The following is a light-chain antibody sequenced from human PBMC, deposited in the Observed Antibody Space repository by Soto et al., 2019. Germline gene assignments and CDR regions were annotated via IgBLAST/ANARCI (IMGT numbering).Light chain of an antibody. V-gene: IGKV3-11*01. CDR2: DST. Sequence: VLTQSPATLSLSPGERATLACRASQSIHTSLAWYQQKSGKTPRLVIYDSTLRANGVPGRFGGSRSGTEFTLTINSLEPEDFAVYYCQQRNVWPPITFGQGTRLEIK. J-gene: IGKJ5*01. CDR3: QQRNVWPPIT. CDR1: QSIHTS.